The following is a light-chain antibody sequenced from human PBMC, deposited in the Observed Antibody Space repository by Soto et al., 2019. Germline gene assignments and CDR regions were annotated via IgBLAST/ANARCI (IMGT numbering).Light chain of an antibody. Sequence: QAVVTQAPSLSVSPGETVTLTCGSSTGPVTSGHSPYWFQQKPGQAPRTVIYDTNNRHSWTPARFSGSLLGDKAALTLSGAQPEDEAEYYCLLSYSDARVFGGGTKVTVL. CDR1: TGPVTSGHS. CDR2: DTN. V-gene: IGLV7-46*01. CDR3: LLSYSDARV. J-gene: IGLJ3*02.